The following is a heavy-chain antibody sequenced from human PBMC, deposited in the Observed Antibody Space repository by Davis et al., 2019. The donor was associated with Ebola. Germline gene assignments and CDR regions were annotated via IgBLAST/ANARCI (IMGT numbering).Heavy chain of an antibody. CDR2: IYYSGST. CDR1: GGSVTSGTYY. D-gene: IGHD6-19*01. CDR3: FLAVAGFDY. Sequence: GSLRLSCSVSGGSVTSGTYYWSWIRQPPGKGLEWIGYIYYSGSTNYNPSLKSRVTISVDTSKNQFSLKLSSVTAADTAVYYCFLAVAGFDYWGQGTLVTVSS. V-gene: IGHV4-61*01. J-gene: IGHJ4*02.